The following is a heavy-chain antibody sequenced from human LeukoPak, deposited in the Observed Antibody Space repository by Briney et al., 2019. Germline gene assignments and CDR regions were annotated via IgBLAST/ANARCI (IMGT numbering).Heavy chain of an antibody. CDR1: GVILNTYG. D-gene: IGHD6-19*01. J-gene: IGHJ4*02. CDR3: AKDLGSSGWFEYYFDY. CDR2: IRYDGGNQ. V-gene: IGHV3-30*02. Sequence: GGSLRLSCVASGVILNTYGMHWVRQAPGKGLEWVAFIRYDGGNQYYADSVKGRFTISRDNSKNTMSLQMNSLRAEDTAVYYCAKDLGSSGWFEYYFDYWGQGTLVTVSS.